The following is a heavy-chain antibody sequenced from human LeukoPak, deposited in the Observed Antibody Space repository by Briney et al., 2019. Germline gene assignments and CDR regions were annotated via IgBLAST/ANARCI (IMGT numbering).Heavy chain of an antibody. D-gene: IGHD4-17*01. V-gene: IGHV4-39*01. CDR2: IYYSGST. Sequence: SETLSLTRTVSGGSISSSSYYWGWIRQPPGKGLEWIGSIYYSGSTYYNPSLKSRVTISVDTSKNQFSLKLSSVTAADTAVYYCARRATAGDYVGWFDPWGQGTLVTVSS. J-gene: IGHJ5*02. CDR1: GGSISSSSYY. CDR3: ARRATAGDYVGWFDP.